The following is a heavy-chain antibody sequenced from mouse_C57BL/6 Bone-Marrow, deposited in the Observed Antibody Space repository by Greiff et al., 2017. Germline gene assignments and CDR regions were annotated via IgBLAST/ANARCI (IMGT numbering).Heavy chain of an antibody. V-gene: IGHV1-64*01. CDR3: ASLGGYYFDY. CDR1: CYTFTSYW. CDR2: IHPNSGST. D-gene: IGHD1-1*02. J-gene: IGHJ2*01. Sequence: QVQLQQPGAELVKPGASVKLSCKASCYTFTSYWLHWVKQRPGQGLEWIGMIHPNSGSTNYNEKFKSKATLTVDKSSSTAYMQLSSLTSEDSAVYYCASLGGYYFDYWGQGTTLTVSS.